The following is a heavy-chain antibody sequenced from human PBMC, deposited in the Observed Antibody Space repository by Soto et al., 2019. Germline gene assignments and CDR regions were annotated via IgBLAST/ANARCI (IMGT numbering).Heavy chain of an antibody. J-gene: IGHJ5*02. V-gene: IGHV4-39*01. CDR2: IYYSGST. CDR1: GGSISSSSYY. CDR3: ARQLRYCNSTSCTPGFDP. D-gene: IGHD2-2*01. Sequence: QLQLQESGPGLVKPSETLSLTCTVSGGSISSSSYYWGWIRQPPGKGLEWIGSIYYSGSTYYNPSLNSRVTLSGDRSKNQFTLKLSSVAATDTAVYYCARQLRYCNSTSCTPGFDPWCQGTLVTVSS.